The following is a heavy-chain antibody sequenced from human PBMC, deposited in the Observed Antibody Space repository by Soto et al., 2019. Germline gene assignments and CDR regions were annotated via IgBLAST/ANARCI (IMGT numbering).Heavy chain of an antibody. CDR2: IVPIFGTA. J-gene: IGHJ6*02. V-gene: IGHV1-69*12. CDR1: GGNFNNYA. CDR3: AREEMATFGMDV. Sequence: QVQMVQSGAEVKKPGSSVNVSCKASGGNFNNYAISWVRQAPGRGLEWMGGIVPIFGTASDAQKFQGRVTITADESTSTAYMDLSSLRSEDTAVYFCAREEMATFGMDVWGQGITVTVSS.